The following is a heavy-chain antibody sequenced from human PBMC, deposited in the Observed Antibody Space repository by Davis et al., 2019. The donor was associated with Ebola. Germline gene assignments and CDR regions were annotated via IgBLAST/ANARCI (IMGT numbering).Heavy chain of an antibody. CDR2: INPSGGST. V-gene: IGHV1-46*01. J-gene: IGHJ4*02. Sequence: ASVKVSCKASGYTFTGYYMHWVRQAPGQGLEWMGRINPSGGSTSYAQKFQGRVTMTRDTSTSTVYMELSSLRSEDTAVYYCATQKSGEPIFHYWGQGTLVTVSS. CDR1: GYTFTGYY. CDR3: ATQKSGEPIFHY. D-gene: IGHD7-27*01.